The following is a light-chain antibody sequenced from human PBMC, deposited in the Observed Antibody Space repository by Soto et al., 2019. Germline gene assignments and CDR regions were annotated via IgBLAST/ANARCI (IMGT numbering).Light chain of an antibody. CDR2: DVS. CDR1: SSDVGSYNY. V-gene: IGLV2-11*01. Sequence: QSALTQPRSVYGSTRQSVTISCTGTSSDVGSYNYVSWYQQHPGKAPKLMIYDVSKRPSGVPDRFSGSKSGNTASLTISGLQAEDEADYYCCSYAGSYTVFGGGTKVTVL. J-gene: IGLJ2*01. CDR3: CSYAGSYTV.